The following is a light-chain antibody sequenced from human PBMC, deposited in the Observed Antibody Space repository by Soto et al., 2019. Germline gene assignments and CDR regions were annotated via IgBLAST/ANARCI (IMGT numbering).Light chain of an antibody. CDR2: GST. Sequence: SLLHQSLSLYGSPGQILILSYHGSSSDIGAGNNVHWYQQLPGRAPKLLIYGSTNRPSGVPDRFSGSKSGTSASLAITGLQYEDEADYYCQSYENSLSDPYVFGTGTKVTVL. CDR1: SSDIGAGNN. V-gene: IGLV1-40*01. J-gene: IGLJ1*01. CDR3: QSYENSLSDPYV.